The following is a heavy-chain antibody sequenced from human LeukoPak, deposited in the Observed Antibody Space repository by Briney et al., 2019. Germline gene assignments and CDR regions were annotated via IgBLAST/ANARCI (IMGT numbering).Heavy chain of an antibody. Sequence: SETLSLTCTVSGGSISSYYWSWIRQPAGKGLEWIGRIYTSGSTNYNPSLKSRVTISVDKSKNQFSLKLSSVTAADTAVYYCAREHPGIAAAGDFDYWGQGTLVTVSS. CDR2: IYTSGST. J-gene: IGHJ4*02. V-gene: IGHV4-4*07. D-gene: IGHD6-13*01. CDR1: GGSISSYY. CDR3: AREHPGIAAAGDFDY.